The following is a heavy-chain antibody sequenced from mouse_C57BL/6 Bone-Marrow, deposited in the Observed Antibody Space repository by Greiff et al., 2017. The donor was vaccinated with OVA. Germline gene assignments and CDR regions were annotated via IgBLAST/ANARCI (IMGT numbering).Heavy chain of an antibody. CDR1: GYTFTSYW. V-gene: IGHV1-50*01. J-gene: IGHJ3*01. CDR3: ARNIPWFAY. CDR2: IDPSDSYT. Sequence: QVQLQQPGAELVKPGASVKLSCTASGYTFTSYWMQWVKQRPRQGLEWIGEIDPSDSYTNYNQKFKGKATLTVDTSSSTAYMQLSSLTSEDSAFYDCARNIPWFAYWGQGTLVTVSA.